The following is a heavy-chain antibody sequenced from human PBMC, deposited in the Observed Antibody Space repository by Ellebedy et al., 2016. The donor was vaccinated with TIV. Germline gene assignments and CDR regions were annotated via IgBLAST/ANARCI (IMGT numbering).Heavy chain of an antibody. CDR2: SYPSGTT. V-gene: IGHV4-4*07. J-gene: IGHJ5*02. CDR1: GGSINTYY. CDR3: ARNRGLGEINAFDP. Sequence: MPSETLSLTCTVSGGSINTYYWSWIRQAAGRGLEWIGRSYPSGTTYYHPSLKSRVTMSADTTKNTGFLKLTSVTTADTAVYFCARNRGLGEINAFDPWGQGTLVIVSS. D-gene: IGHD1-26*01.